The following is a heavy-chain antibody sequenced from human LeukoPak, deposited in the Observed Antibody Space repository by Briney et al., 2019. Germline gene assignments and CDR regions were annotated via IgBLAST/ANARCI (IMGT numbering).Heavy chain of an antibody. CDR3: ARDMRHHRNYDTTGYYYNFEY. J-gene: IGHJ4*02. Sequence: ASVKVSCKTSGYIFTSYGISWVRQAPGQGLEWMGWISVHNGYTRYAQKFQGRVTMTTDTSTSTVYMNLRSLRSDDTAVYFCARDMRHHRNYDTTGYYYNFEYWGQGTLVGVSS. D-gene: IGHD3-22*01. V-gene: IGHV1-18*01. CDR2: ISVHNGYT. CDR1: GYIFTSYG.